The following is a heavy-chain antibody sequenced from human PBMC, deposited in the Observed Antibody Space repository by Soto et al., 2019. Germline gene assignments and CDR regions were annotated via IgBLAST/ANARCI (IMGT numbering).Heavy chain of an antibody. Sequence: LRLSCAASGFTFSSYEMNCVRHAPWKGLEWVSYISSSGSTIYYADSVKGRFTISRDNAKNSLYLQMNSLRAEDTAVYYCARSYYDSSGYYIHAFDIWGQGTMVTVSS. D-gene: IGHD3-22*01. CDR1: GFTFSSYE. V-gene: IGHV3-48*03. CDR3: ARSYYDSSGYYIHAFDI. J-gene: IGHJ3*02. CDR2: ISSSGSTI.